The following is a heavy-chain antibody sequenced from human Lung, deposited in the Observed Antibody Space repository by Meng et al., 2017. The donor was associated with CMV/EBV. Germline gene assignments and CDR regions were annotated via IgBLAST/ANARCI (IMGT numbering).Heavy chain of an antibody. CDR3: AASGGNPNYYYGMDV. CDR1: GYAFISYD. CDR2: MNPNSGKT. V-gene: IGHV1-8*03. J-gene: IGHJ6*02. Sequence: ASVKVSXKASGYAFISYDINWVRQAPGPGLEWMGWMNPNSGKTGYAQKFQGRVTITRDISINTAYMEVRSLRSEDTAVYFCAASGGNPNYYYGMDVWGQGTTVTVSS. D-gene: IGHD4-23*01.